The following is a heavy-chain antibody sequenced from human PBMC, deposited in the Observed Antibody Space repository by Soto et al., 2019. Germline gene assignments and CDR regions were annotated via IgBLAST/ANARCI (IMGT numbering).Heavy chain of an antibody. CDR3: AGGAPVTPGTFAY. CDR1: GFTVSSNY. CDR2: IYSGGSA. J-gene: IGHJ4*02. D-gene: IGHD2-15*01. Sequence: GGSLRLSCAVSGFTVSSNYMNWVRQAPGKGLEWVSIIYSGGSAFYADSVKGRFTISRDNSKNTLYPQMSSLRAEDTAVYYCAGGAPVTPGTFAYWSQGTLVTVSS. V-gene: IGHV3-53*01.